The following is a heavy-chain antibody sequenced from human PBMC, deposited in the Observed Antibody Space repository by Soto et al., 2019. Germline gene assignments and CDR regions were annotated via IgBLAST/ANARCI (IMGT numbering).Heavy chain of an antibody. CDR3: ARVEPLWFGESQNWFDP. CDR2: IYYSGST. J-gene: IGHJ5*02. CDR1: GGSISSGGYY. V-gene: IGHV4-31*03. Sequence: SETLSLTCTVSGGSISSGGYYWSCIRQHPGKGLEWIGYIYYSGSTYYNPSLKSRVTISVDTSKNQFSLKLSSVTAADTAVYYCARVEPLWFGESQNWFDPWGQGTLVTVSS. D-gene: IGHD3-10*01.